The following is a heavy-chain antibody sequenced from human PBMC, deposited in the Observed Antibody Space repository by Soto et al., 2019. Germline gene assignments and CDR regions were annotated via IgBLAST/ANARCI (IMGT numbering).Heavy chain of an antibody. CDR2: INHSGST. J-gene: IGHJ4*02. CDR1: GGSFSGYY. CDR3: ARGWGTIFDY. V-gene: IGHV4-34*01. D-gene: IGHD7-27*01. Sequence: QVQLQQWGAGLLKPSETLSLTCAVYGGSFSGYYWNWIRQPPGKGLEWIGEINHSGSTNYNPSLKSRGTISVDTSKHQFSLKLSSVTAADTAVYYCARGWGTIFDYWGQGTLVTVSS.